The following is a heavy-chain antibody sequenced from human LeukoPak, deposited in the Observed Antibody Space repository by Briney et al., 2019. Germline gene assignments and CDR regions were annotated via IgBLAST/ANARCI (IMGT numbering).Heavy chain of an antibody. CDR2: IIPILGIA. CDR1: GGTFSSYT. V-gene: IGHV1-69*02. D-gene: IGHD3-10*01. CDR3: GRGVYYKIDNLFDH. J-gene: IGHJ5*02. Sequence: SVKVSCKASGGTFSSYTISWVRQAPGQGLEWMGKIIPILGIANYAQKFQGRVTITADKSTSTAYMELSSLRSEDTVVYYSGRGVYYKIDNLFDHWGQGTLVTVSS.